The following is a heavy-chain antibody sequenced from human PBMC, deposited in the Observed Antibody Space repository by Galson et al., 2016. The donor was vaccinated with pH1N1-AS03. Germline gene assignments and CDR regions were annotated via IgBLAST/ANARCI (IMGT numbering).Heavy chain of an antibody. V-gene: IGHV3-43D*03. J-gene: IGHJ4*02. CDR1: GFTFDDYA. CDR2: ITWDGFST. D-gene: IGHD3-3*01. CDR3: AKDMHHRSAWEVFDS. Sequence: SLRLSCAASGFTFDDYAMHWVRQAPGKGLEWVSFITWDGFSTYYADSVRGRFTISRDSSKNSVYLQMHSLRGEDTALYYCAKDMHHRSAWEVFDSWGQGTLVTVSS.